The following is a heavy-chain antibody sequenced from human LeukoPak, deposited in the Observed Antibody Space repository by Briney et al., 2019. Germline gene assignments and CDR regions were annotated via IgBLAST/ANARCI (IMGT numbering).Heavy chain of an antibody. V-gene: IGHV1-69*13. D-gene: IGHD3-22*01. CDR2: IVPILRTP. J-gene: IGHJ6*02. CDR3: ARSKGRRTSGYNHYYAMDV. Sequence: GASVKVSCKSFRDTFSSSGISWVRQAPGQGLEWMGGIVPILRTPDYAKKFQGKVAITADESTTTAYMELSSLTSEDTAVYYCARSKGRRTSGYNHYYAMDVWARGPRSPSP. CDR1: RDTFSSSG.